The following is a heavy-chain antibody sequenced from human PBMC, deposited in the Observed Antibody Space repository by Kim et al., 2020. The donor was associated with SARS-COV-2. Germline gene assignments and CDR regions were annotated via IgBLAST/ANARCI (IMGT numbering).Heavy chain of an antibody. V-gene: IGHV4-34*01. CDR2: INHSGST. Sequence: SETLSLTCAVYGGSFSGYYWSWIRQPPGKGLEWIGEINHSGSTNYNPSLKSRVTISVDTSKNQFSLKLSSVTAADTAVYYCANGPLDEKVYCSSTSCYASGFDVWGQGTTVTVSS. D-gene: IGHD2-2*01. J-gene: IGHJ6*02. CDR3: ANGPLDEKVYCSSTSCYASGFDV. CDR1: GGSFSGYY.